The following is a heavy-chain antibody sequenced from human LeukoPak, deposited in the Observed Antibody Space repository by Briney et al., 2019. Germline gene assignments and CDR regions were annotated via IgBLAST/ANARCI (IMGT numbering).Heavy chain of an antibody. CDR3: ARDLLGYCSSTSCYSPDY. D-gene: IGHD2-2*01. CDR2: ISYDGSNK. CDR1: GFTFSSYA. Sequence: GGSLRLSWAASGFTFSSYAMHWVRQAPGKGLEWVAVISYDGSNKYYADSVKGRFTISRDNSKNTLYLQMNSLRAEDTAVYYCARDLLGYCSSTSCYSPDYWGQGTLVTVSS. V-gene: IGHV3-30-3*01. J-gene: IGHJ4*02.